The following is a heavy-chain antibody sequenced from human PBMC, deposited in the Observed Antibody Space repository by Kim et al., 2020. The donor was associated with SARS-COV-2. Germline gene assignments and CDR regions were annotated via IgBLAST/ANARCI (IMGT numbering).Heavy chain of an antibody. CDR3: ARQEILRSLVY. J-gene: IGHJ4*02. CDR2: IYYSGST. D-gene: IGHD3-3*01. V-gene: IGHV4-59*08. Sequence: SETLSLTCTVSGGSISSYYWSWIRQPPGKGLEWIGYIYYSGSTNYNPSLKSRVTISVDTSKNQFSLKLSSVTAADTAVYYCARQEILRSLVYWGQGTLVTVSS. CDR1: GGSISSYY.